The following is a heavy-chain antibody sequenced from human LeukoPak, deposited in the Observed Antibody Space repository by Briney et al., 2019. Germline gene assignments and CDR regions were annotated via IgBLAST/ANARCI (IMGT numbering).Heavy chain of an antibody. CDR2: ISAYNGNT. V-gene: IGHV1-18*01. CDR3: ARAHYYGSGSHTIDY. J-gene: IGHJ4*02. CDR1: GYTFTSYG. Sequence: VASVTVSCKASGYTFTSYGISWVRQAPGQGLEGMGWISAYNGNTNYAQKLQGRVTMTTDTSTSTAYMELRSLRSDDTAVYYCARAHYYGSGSHTIDYWGQGTLVTVSS. D-gene: IGHD3-10*01.